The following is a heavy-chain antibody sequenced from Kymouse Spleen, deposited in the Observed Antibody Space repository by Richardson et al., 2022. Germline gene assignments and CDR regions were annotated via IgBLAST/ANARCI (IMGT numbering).Heavy chain of an antibody. CDR1: GFTFDDYA. Sequence: EVQLVESGGGLVQPGRSLRLSCAASGFTFDDYAMHWVRQAPGKGLEWVSGISWNSGSIGYADSVKGRFTISRDNAKNSLYLQMNSLRAEDTALYYCAKDPAVAGTWYFDLWGRGTLVTVSS. D-gene: IGHD6-19*01. CDR2: ISWNSGSI. V-gene: IGHV3-9*01. J-gene: IGHJ2*01. CDR3: AKDPAVAGTWYFDL.